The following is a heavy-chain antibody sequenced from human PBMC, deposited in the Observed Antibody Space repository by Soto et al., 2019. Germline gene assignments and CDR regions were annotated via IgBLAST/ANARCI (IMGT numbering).Heavy chain of an antibody. CDR1: GFSLSTSGMC. D-gene: IGHD3-10*01. J-gene: IGHJ6*04. Sequence: ASGPTRVNPTQTLTLSCTFSGFSLSTSGMCVSWIRQPPGKALEWLARIDWDDDKYYSTSLKTRLTISKDTSKNQVVLTMTNMDPVDTATYYCARFTPMVRGVPSLDVWGKGTTVTVSS. CDR2: IDWDDDK. V-gene: IGHV2-70*11. CDR3: ARFTPMVRGVPSLDV.